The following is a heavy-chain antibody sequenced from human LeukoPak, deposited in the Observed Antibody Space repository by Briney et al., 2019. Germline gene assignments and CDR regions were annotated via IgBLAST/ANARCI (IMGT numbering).Heavy chain of an antibody. CDR1: GFTFSSYS. CDR3: ARDGGYCSGGSCYPDGYFDY. CDR2: IRNSSSYI. Sequence: GGSLRLSCAASGFTFSSYSMNWVRQAPGKGLEWVSSIRNSSSYIYYADSVKGRFTISRDNAKNSLYLQMNSLRAEDTAVYYCARDGGYCSGGSCYPDGYFDYWGQGTLVTVS. V-gene: IGHV3-21*01. D-gene: IGHD2-15*01. J-gene: IGHJ4*02.